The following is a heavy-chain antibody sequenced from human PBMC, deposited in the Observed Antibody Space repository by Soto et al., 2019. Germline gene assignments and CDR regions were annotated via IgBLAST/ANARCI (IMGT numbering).Heavy chain of an antibody. CDR1: GFTFSNYW. J-gene: IGHJ4*02. CDR3: ARGIGYSAQDY. Sequence: GGSLRLSCAASGFTFSNYWMNWVRQVPGKGLVWVSRISGDRSSTSYADSVKGRFTFSRDNAKNTLYVQMNSLRAEDTAVYYCARGIGYSAQDYGGQGTLVTVSS. D-gene: IGHD2-15*01. CDR2: ISGDRSST. V-gene: IGHV3-74*01.